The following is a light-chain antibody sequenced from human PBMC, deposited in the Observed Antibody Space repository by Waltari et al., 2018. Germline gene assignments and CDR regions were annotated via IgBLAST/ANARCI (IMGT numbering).Light chain of an antibody. Sequence: DIQMTQSPSSLSASVGDRVTITCRASQSISTYLHWYQQKPGKAPKLLIYAASTLQSGVRSRFSGSGSGIDFTLTISSLQPEDFAAYYCQQSYSTPLTFGGGTKVEV. CDR2: AAS. CDR1: QSISTY. V-gene: IGKV1-39*01. CDR3: QQSYSTPLT. J-gene: IGKJ4*01.